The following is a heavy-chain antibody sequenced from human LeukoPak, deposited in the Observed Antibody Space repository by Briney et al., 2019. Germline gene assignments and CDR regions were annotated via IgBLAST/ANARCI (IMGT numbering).Heavy chain of an antibody. CDR1: VFPFSRYS. Sequence: PGGSLRLSCTTSVFPFSRYSMNWVRQAPGKGLEWVSYITSSGDTIYYADSVKGRFTISRDNAKNSVYLQMISLRAEDTAVYCCASFPWELRPTWGQGTLVTVSS. CDR2: ITSSGDTI. CDR3: ASFPWELRPT. D-gene: IGHD1-26*01. V-gene: IGHV3-48*01. J-gene: IGHJ4*02.